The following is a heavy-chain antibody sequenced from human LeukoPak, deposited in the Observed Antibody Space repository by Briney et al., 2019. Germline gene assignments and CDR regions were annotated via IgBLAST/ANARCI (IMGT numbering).Heavy chain of an antibody. V-gene: IGHV3-23*01. CDR1: GLPFSSYA. J-gene: IGHJ4*02. CDR3: GSSNGLDSFDY. D-gene: IGHD2-2*01. CDR2: ISESGTGT. Sequence: GGSLRLSCAASGLPFSSYAMSWVRQAPGKGLEWVSAISESGTGTYYADSVRGRFTISRDNSKNTLSLQMNSLRVEDTAVYYCGSSNGLDSFDYWGQGTLVTVSS.